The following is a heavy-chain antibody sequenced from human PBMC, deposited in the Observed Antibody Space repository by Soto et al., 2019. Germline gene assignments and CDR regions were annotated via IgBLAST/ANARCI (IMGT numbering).Heavy chain of an antibody. Sequence: HVQVVESGGGVVQPGRSLRLSCATSGFTFRSDGMHWVRQAPGKGLEWVAFVWPDGSKKYYGDSVKGRFTISRDNSNNTLYLQMNSLRAEDTAIYYWAREEPGDYDNFYYGMDVWGQGTTVTVSS. J-gene: IGHJ6*02. D-gene: IGHD4-17*01. CDR1: GFTFRSDG. V-gene: IGHV3-33*01. CDR3: AREEPGDYDNFYYGMDV. CDR2: VWPDGSKK.